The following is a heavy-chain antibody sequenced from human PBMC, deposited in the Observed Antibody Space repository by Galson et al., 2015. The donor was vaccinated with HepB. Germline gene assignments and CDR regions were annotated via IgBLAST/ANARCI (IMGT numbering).Heavy chain of an antibody. CDR3: ARDRVWELLTVDYYYYGMDV. D-gene: IGHD1-26*01. Sequence: SVKVSCKASGYTFTSYGISWVRQAPGQGLEWMGWISAYNGNTNYAQKLQGRVTMTTDTSTSTAYMELRSLRSDDTAVYYCARDRVWELLTVDYYYYGMDVWGQGTTVTVSS. J-gene: IGHJ6*02. CDR2: ISAYNGNT. CDR1: GYTFTSYG. V-gene: IGHV1-18*04.